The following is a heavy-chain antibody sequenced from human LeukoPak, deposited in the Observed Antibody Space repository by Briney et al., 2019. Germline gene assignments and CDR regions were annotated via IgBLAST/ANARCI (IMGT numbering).Heavy chain of an antibody. CDR1: GGSISSYY. V-gene: IGHV4-4*07. J-gene: IGHJ4*02. CDR2: IYTSGST. CDR3: GRDISYDFWSGFDY. D-gene: IGHD3-3*01. Sequence: SETLSLTCTVSGGSISSYYWRWLRQPAGKGLEWIGRIYTSGSTNYNPSLKSRVTMSVDTSKNQVSLKLSSVTAADTAVYYCGRDISYDFWSGFDYWGEGALVTVSS.